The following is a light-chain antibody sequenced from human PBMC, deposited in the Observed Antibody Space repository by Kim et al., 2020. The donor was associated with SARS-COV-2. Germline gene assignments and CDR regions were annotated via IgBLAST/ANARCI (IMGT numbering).Light chain of an antibody. J-gene: IGKJ1*01. CDR1: QGISSY. CDR3: QQYYSYPWT. Sequence: IRITQSPSSLSASTGDRVTITCRASQGISSYLAWYQQKPGKAPKLLIYAASTLQSGVPSRFSGSGSGTDFTLTISCLQSEDFAAYYCQQYYSYPWTFGQGTKVEIK. CDR2: AAS. V-gene: IGKV1-8*01.